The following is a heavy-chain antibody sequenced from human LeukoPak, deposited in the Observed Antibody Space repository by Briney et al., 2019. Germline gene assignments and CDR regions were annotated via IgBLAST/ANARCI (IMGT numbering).Heavy chain of an antibody. V-gene: IGHV4-39*01. D-gene: IGHD6-6*01. J-gene: IGHJ4*02. CDR3: ARLVAAARSRAFDY. Sequence: SETLSLTCQVSGGSISSSNYFWGWIRQPPGKGLEWIGSIHYSGSTYYNPSLKSRVTISVDTSKNQFSLKLSSVTAADTAVYYCARLVAAARSRAFDYWGQGTLVTVSS. CDR1: GGSISSSNYF. CDR2: IHYSGST.